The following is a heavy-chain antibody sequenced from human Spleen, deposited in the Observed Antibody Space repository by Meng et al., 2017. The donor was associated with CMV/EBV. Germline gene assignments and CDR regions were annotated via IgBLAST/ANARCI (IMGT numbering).Heavy chain of an antibody. CDR2: ISAQDGDT. J-gene: IGHJ4*02. CDR3: ARAFWEAAPDY. V-gene: IGHV1-18*01. CDR1: GYSFSNYG. Sequence: ASVKVSCKASGYSFSNYGFSWVRQAPGQGPEWMGWISAQDGDTNYALKFQGRVTMTTETSTSTAYLELRSLRSDDTAVYYCARAFWEAAPDYWGQGTLVTVSS. D-gene: IGHD6-6*01.